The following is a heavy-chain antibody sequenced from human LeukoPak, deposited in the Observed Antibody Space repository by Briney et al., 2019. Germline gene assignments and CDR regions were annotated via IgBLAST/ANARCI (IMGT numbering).Heavy chain of an antibody. CDR3: AKYSGSYYYPPNWDS. D-gene: IGHD1-26*01. V-gene: IGHV3-23*01. CDR2: ISGSGSST. Sequence: PGGSLRLPCAASGFTFSNYAMTWVRRAPGEGLEWVSGISGSGSSTYYADSVKGRFTLSGDYPKNTLYLQMNSLRAEDTAVYFCAKYSGSYYYPPNWDSWGQGTLVTVSS. J-gene: IGHJ4*02. CDR1: GFTFSNYA.